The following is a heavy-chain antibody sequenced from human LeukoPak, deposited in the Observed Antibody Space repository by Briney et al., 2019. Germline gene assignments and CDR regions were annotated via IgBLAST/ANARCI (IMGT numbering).Heavy chain of an antibody. CDR3: ARGGGRHVEY. CDR1: GFTVNSNH. Sequence: GGSLRLSCAASGFTVNSNHMSWVRQAPGKGLEWVSVISSGGGTFYADSVKGRLTISRDNSKNTLYLHMDSLRAEDTAVYYCARGGGRHVEYWGQGNLVTVSS. J-gene: IGHJ4*02. V-gene: IGHV3-66*01. D-gene: IGHD3-16*01. CDR2: ISSGGGT.